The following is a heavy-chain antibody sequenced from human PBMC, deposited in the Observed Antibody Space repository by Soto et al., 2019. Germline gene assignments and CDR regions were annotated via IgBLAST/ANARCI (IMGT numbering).Heavy chain of an antibody. Sequence: PXEALSLTCTVSGCSISSYYWSWIRQPPGKGLEWIGYIYYSGSTNYNPSLKSRVTISVDTSKNQFSLKLSSVTAADTAVYYCARVSGIAVFDHWGQGTLVTVSS. CDR1: GCSISSYY. CDR3: ARVSGIAVFDH. D-gene: IGHD6-19*01. J-gene: IGHJ5*02. CDR2: IYYSGST. V-gene: IGHV4-59*01.